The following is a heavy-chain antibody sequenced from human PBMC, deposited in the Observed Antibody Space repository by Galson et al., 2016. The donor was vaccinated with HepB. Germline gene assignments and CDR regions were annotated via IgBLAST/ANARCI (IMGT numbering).Heavy chain of an antibody. CDR3: ASSVVTIGTRMFDR. J-gene: IGHJ5*02. CDR1: GFSFSNCW. Sequence: SLRLSCAASGFSFSNCWMNWIRQAPGKGPEWVANINRDGGETYYVDSVKGRFSISRDNAKNALYLQMDSLRAEDTAMYYCASSVVTIGTRMFDRWGQGTLVTVSS. V-gene: IGHV3-7*03. D-gene: IGHD2-21*02. CDR2: INRDGGET.